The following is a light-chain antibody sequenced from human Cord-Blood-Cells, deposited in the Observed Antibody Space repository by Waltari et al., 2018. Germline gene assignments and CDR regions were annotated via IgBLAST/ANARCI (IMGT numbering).Light chain of an antibody. CDR3: QAWDSSTSGV. Sequence: SYELTQPPSVSVSPGQTASITCSGDKLGDKYACWYQQKPGQSPLLVIYQDSKRPSGIPERFAGSNSGNTATLTIGGTQAMDEADYYCQAWDSSTSGVFGTGTKVTVL. J-gene: IGLJ1*01. CDR2: QDS. CDR1: KLGDKY. V-gene: IGLV3-1*01.